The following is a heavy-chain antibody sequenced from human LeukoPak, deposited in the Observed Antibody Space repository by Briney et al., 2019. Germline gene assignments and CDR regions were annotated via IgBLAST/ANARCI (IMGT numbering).Heavy chain of an antibody. Sequence: GGSLRLSCAASGFTFNSHWMSWVRQAPGKGLEWVANIKQDGSEKYYVDSVKGRFTISRDNAKNSLYLQMNSLRAEDTAVYYCARRYFDYWGQGTLVTVSS. J-gene: IGHJ4*02. V-gene: IGHV3-7*01. CDR3: ARRYFDY. CDR1: GFTFNSHW. CDR2: IKQDGSEK.